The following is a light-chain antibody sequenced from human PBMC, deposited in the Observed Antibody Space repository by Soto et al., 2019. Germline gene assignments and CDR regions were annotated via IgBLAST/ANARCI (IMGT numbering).Light chain of an antibody. V-gene: IGLV2-23*01. CDR3: CSFAASSTYV. Sequence: QSVLTQPASVSGSPGQSITISCTGTSRDVGSYNLVSWYQQHPGNAPKLIIYEGTKRPSGVSYRFSGSKSGNTASLTISGLQEEDDGDYHCCSFAASSTYVFGTGTKVTVL. CDR2: EGT. J-gene: IGLJ1*01. CDR1: SRDVGSYNL.